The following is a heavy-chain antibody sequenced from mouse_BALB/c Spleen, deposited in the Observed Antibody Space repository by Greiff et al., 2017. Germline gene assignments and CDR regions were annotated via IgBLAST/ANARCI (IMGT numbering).Heavy chain of an antibody. CDR3: ARSGDYDLAPWFAY. J-gene: IGHJ3*01. CDR1: GFNINDTY. Sequence: VQLQQSGAELVKPAHSVTLSCTASGFNINDTYMHWVKQRPEQGLEWIGRIDPANGNTKYDPKFQGKATITADTSSNTAYLQLSSLTSEDTAVYYSARSGDYDLAPWFAYWGQGTLVTVSA. D-gene: IGHD2-4*01. CDR2: IDPANGNT. V-gene: IGHV14-3*02.